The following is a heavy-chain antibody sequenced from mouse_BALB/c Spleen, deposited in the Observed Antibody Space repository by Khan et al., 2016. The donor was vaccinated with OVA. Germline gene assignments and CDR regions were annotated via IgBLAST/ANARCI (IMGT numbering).Heavy chain of an antibody. J-gene: IGHJ4*01. CDR2: INTYTGEP. CDR3: ARVGYSRTMDY. D-gene: IGHD2-14*01. CDR1: GYTFTTYG. V-gene: IGHV9-3-1*01. Sequence: QIQLVQSGPELKTPAVTVKISCKASGYTFTTYGMNWVKQAPGKGLKWMGWINTYTGEPTYVDDFTGRFAFSLETSARTAYLQINNLKNEDTSTYFCARVGYSRTMDYWGQGTSVTVSS.